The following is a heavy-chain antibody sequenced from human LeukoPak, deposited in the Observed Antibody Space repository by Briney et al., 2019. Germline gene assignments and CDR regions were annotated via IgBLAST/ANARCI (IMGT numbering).Heavy chain of an antibody. V-gene: IGHV1-69*13. D-gene: IGHD2-21*02. CDR2: IIPIFGTA. Sequence: ASVKVSYKASGYTFTSYGISWVRQAPGQGLEWMGGIIPIFGTANYAQKFQGRVTITADESTSTAYMELSSLRSEDTAVYYCARSRPPNIVVVTAFYYYYGMDVWGQGTTVTVSS. CDR1: GYTFTSYG. J-gene: IGHJ6*02. CDR3: ARSRPPNIVVVTAFYYYYGMDV.